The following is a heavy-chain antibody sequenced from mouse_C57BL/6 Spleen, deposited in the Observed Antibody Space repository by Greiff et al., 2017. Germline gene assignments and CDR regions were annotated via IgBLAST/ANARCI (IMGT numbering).Heavy chain of an antibody. J-gene: IGHJ1*03. V-gene: IGHV1-52*01. Sequence: QVQLQQPGAELVRPGSSVKLSCKASGYTFTSYWMHWVQQRPIQGLEWIGNINPSDSETHYNQKFKDKATLSVDKSSSTAYMQLSSLTSEDSAVYYCARAYDYVGYFDVWGTGTTVTVSS. CDR1: GYTFTSYW. D-gene: IGHD2-4*01. CDR3: ARAYDYVGYFDV. CDR2: INPSDSET.